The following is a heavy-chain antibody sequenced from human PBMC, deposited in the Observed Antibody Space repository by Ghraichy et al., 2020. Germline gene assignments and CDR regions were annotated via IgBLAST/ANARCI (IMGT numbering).Heavy chain of an antibody. CDR1: GGSISSYY. CDR3: ARDKLNDFWSGYLLMDV. CDR2: IYTSGST. Sequence: SETLSLTCTVSGGSISSYYWSWIRQPAGKGLEWIGRIYTSGSTNYNPSLKSRVTMSVDTSKSQFSLKLRSVTAADTAVYYCARDKLNDFWSGYLLMDVWGQGTTVTVSS. D-gene: IGHD3-3*01. J-gene: IGHJ6*02. V-gene: IGHV4-4*07.